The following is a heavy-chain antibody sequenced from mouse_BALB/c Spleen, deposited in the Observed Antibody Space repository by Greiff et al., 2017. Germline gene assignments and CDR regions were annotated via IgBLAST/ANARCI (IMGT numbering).Heavy chain of an antibody. J-gene: IGHJ4*01. D-gene: IGHD1-1*02. Sequence: VQLQQSGPGLVAPSQSLSITCTVSGFSLTSYGVHWVRQPPGKGLEWLGVIWAGGNTNYNSALMSRLSISKDNSKSQVFLKMNSLQTDDTAMYYCARVGILLYYYAMDYWGQGTSVTVSS. V-gene: IGHV2-9*02. CDR1: GFSLTSYG. CDR2: IWAGGNT. CDR3: ARVGILLYYYAMDY.